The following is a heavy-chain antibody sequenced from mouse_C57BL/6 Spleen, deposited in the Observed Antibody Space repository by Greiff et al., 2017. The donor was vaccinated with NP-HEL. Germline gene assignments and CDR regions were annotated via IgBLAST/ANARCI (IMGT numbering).Heavy chain of an antibody. D-gene: IGHD1-1*01. CDR3: ARHGYYGSEDWYFDV. CDR1: GFTFSSYG. J-gene: IGHJ1*03. Sequence: EVMLVESGGDLVKPGGSLKLSCAASGFTFSSYGMSWVRQTPDKRLEWVATISSGGSYTYYPDSVKGRFTISRDNAKNTLYLQMSSLKSEDTAMYYCARHGYYGSEDWYFDVWGTGTTVTVSS. CDR2: ISSGGSYT. V-gene: IGHV5-6*01.